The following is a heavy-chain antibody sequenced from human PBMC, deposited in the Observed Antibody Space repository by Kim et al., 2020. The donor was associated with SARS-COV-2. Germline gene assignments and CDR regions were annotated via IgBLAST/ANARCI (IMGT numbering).Heavy chain of an antibody. D-gene: IGHD6-13*01. V-gene: IGHV4-30-2*04. Sequence: LSLKSRVTISIDTSKNQFSLKLSSVTAADTAVYYCARHRSSSWDLDAFDIWGQGTMVTVSS. J-gene: IGHJ3*02. CDR3: ARHRSSSWDLDAFDI.